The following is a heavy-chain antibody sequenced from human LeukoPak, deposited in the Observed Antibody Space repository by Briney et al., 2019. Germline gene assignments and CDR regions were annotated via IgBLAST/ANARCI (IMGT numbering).Heavy chain of an antibody. J-gene: IGHJ4*02. CDR3: ARGGDSSSWPIDY. CDR2: IYYSGST. CDR1: GGSISSGGYY. Sequence: SETLSLTCTVSGGSISSGGYYWSWIRQHPGKGLEWIGYIYYSGSTYYNPSLKSRVTISVDTSKNQFSLKLSSVTAADTAVYYRARGGDSSSWPIDYWGQGTLVTVSS. D-gene: IGHD6-13*01. V-gene: IGHV4-31*03.